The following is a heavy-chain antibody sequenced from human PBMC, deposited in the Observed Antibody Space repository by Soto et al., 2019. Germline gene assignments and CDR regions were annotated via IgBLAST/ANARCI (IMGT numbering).Heavy chain of an antibody. Sequence: QVQLVQSGAEVKKPGSSVKVSCKASGGTFSSYAISWVRQAPGQGLEWMGGIIPIFGTANYAQKFQGRVTMTADESTSTAYMELSSLRSEDTAVYYCARETSLEMQQLVPSYYYYGMDVWGQGTTVTVSS. D-gene: IGHD6-13*01. CDR1: GGTFSSYA. CDR2: IIPIFGTA. J-gene: IGHJ6*02. CDR3: ARETSLEMQQLVPSYYYYGMDV. V-gene: IGHV1-69*12.